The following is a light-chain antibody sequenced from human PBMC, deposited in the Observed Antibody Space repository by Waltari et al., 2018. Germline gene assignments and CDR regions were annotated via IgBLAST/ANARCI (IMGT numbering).Light chain of an antibody. CDR1: RSDVGSNNR. CDR2: DVD. V-gene: IGLV2-11*01. Sequence: QSALTQPRSVSGSPGQSVTISCTGARSDVGSNNRVSWYQQPPGTAPKLIIHDVDKRPSGVPDRFSGSKSGNTASLTISGLQGEDEADYYCCSYAGRYTWVFGGGTKLTVL. CDR3: CSYAGRYTWV. J-gene: IGLJ3*02.